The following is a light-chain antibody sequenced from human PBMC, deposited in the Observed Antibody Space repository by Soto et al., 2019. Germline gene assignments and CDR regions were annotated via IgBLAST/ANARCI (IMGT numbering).Light chain of an antibody. Sequence: DIQMSQSPGTLSACLGERVTISVRASQSIDSWLAWYQQRPRKPPNLLIYKASTLASGVPSRFSGSGSGTEFTLTINSLQPDDFATYYCQQYHIYSGTFGQGTNADIK. CDR2: KAS. V-gene: IGKV1-5*03. CDR3: QQYHIYSGT. CDR1: QSIDSW. J-gene: IGKJ1*01.